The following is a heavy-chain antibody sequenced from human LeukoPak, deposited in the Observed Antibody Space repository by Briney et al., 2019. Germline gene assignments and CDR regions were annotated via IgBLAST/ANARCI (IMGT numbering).Heavy chain of an antibody. CDR3: ARATGTWGHDGFDI. CDR2: ISGSSSNT. CDR1: GYTFMSHG. D-gene: IGHD3-16*01. Sequence: ASVRVSCKAYGYTFMSHGISWVRQAPGQGLEWMGWISGSSSNTNYAQRLQGRVTMTTDTSTTTAYMELRSLRSDDTAVYYCARATGTWGHDGFDIWGQGTMVTVSS. V-gene: IGHV1-18*01. J-gene: IGHJ3*02.